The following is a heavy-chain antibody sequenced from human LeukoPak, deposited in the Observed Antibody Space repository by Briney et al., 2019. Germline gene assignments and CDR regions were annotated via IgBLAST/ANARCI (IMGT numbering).Heavy chain of an antibody. CDR2: ISGSGGST. CDR1: KFTFSNYG. J-gene: IGHJ4*02. V-gene: IGHV3-23*01. D-gene: IGHD5-24*01. Sequence: PGGSLRLSCTASKFTFSNYGMQWVRQAPGKGLEWVSSISGSGGSTYYADSVRGRFTISRDKSTNTMYLQMNSLRAEDTAVYYCAKSGRIGYNFDFDYWGQGTLVTVSS. CDR3: AKSGRIGYNFDFDY.